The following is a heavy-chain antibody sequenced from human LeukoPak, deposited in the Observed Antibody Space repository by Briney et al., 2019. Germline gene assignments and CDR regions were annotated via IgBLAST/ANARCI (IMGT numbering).Heavy chain of an antibody. J-gene: IGHJ4*02. Sequence: GGSLRLSCAASGFTFSSYWMSWVRQAPGKGLEWVANIKQDGSEKYYVDSVKGRFTISRDNSKNTLYLQMNSLRAEDTAVYYCAKDYDYGDYVPDYHFDYWGQGTLVTVSS. V-gene: IGHV3-7*01. D-gene: IGHD4-17*01. CDR1: GFTFSSYW. CDR3: AKDYDYGDYVPDYHFDY. CDR2: IKQDGSEK.